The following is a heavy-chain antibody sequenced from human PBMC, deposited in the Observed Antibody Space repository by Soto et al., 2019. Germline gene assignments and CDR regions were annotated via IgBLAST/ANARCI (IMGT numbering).Heavy chain of an antibody. V-gene: IGHV1-3*01. J-gene: IGHJ5*02. CDR2: INAGNGNT. CDR1: GYTFTSYA. CDR3: ARDDICSSTSCYLENWFDP. Sequence: ASVKVSCKASGYTFTSYAMHWVRQAPGQRLEWMGWINAGNGNTKYSQKFQGRVTITRDTSASTAYMELSSLRSEDTAVYYCARDDICSSTSCYLENWFDPRGQGTLDTGSS. D-gene: IGHD2-2*01.